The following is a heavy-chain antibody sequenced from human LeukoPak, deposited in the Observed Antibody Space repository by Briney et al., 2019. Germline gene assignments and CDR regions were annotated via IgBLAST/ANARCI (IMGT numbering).Heavy chain of an antibody. CDR1: GFTFSSYG. CDR3: AKAHSMTVDPNWYDP. Sequence: GGSLRLSCAASGFTFSSYGMHWVRQAPGKGLEWVAFIRYDGSNKYYADSVKGRFTISRDNSKNTLYLQMNSLRAEDTAVYYCAKAHSMTVDPNWYDPWGQGTLVTVSS. D-gene: IGHD2/OR15-2a*01. J-gene: IGHJ5*02. V-gene: IGHV3-30*02. CDR2: IRYDGSNK.